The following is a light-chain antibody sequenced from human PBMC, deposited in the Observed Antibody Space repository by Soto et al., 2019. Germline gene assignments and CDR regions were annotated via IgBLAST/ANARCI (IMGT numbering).Light chain of an antibody. CDR1: SSDVGGYNY. CDR3: SSYTHSVLYV. J-gene: IGLJ1*01. V-gene: IGLV2-14*01. CDR2: EVS. Sequence: QSVLTQPASVSGSPGQSITISCTGTSSDVGGYNYVSWFQQHPGKAPKLMIYEVSNRPSGISNRFSGSKSGNTASLTISGLQAEDEADYYCSSYTHSVLYVFGSGTKVTVL.